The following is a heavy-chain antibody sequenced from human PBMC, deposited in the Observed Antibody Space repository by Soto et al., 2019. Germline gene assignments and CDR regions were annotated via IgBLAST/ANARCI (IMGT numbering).Heavy chain of an antibody. J-gene: IGHJ4*02. CDR3: AREGDDRHFFFDS. Sequence: SETLSLTCNVSGRSMISYYWSWIRQPAGKGLEWIGRIYTGGNTNYNPSLKSRVTMSVDTSKSQFSLSLTSVTAADTAVYYCAREGDDRHFFFDSWGQGTLVTVSS. D-gene: IGHD3-3*02. CDR1: GRSMISYY. V-gene: IGHV4-4*07. CDR2: IYTGGNT.